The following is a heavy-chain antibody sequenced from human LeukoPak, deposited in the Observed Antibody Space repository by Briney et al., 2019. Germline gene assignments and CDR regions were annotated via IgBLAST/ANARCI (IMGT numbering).Heavy chain of an antibody. Sequence: SGGSLRLSCAASGFTFSSYSMNWVRQAPGKGLEWVSYISSSSSTIYYADSVKGRFTISRDNAKNLLYLQMNSLRAEDTAVYYCARDRLHYYDSSGYYYLLYWGQGTLVTVSS. CDR2: ISSSSSTI. CDR1: GFTFSSYS. D-gene: IGHD3-22*01. J-gene: IGHJ4*02. CDR3: ARDRLHYYDSSGYYYLLY. V-gene: IGHV3-48*01.